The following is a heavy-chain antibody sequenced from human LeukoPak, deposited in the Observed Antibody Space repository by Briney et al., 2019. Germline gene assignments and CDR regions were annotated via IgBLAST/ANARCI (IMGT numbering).Heavy chain of an antibody. Sequence: GGSLRLPCAASGFTFSSYATSWVRQAPGKGLEWVSTISSSGGSTYYADSVKGRVTISRDISTNTLSLQMNSLRAEDTAVYYCAKDRGISAAGTLFDYWGQGTLVTVSS. J-gene: IGHJ4*02. CDR2: ISSSGGST. D-gene: IGHD6-13*01. CDR1: GFTFSSYA. CDR3: AKDRGISAAGTLFDY. V-gene: IGHV3-23*01.